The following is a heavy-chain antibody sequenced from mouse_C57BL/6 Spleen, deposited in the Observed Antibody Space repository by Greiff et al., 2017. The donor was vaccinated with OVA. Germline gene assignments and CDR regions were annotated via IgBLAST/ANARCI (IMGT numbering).Heavy chain of an antibody. CDR2: INPSNGGT. D-gene: IGHD1-1*01. CDR1: GYTFTSYW. J-gene: IGHJ1*03. Sequence: VKLQQPGTELVKPGASVKLSCKASGYTFTSYWMHWVKQRPGQGLEWIGNINPSNGGTNYNEKFKSKATLTVDKSSSTAYMQLSSLTSEDSAVYYCAREIYYYGSSYWYFDVWGTGTTVTVSS. V-gene: IGHV1-53*01. CDR3: AREIYYYGSSYWYFDV.